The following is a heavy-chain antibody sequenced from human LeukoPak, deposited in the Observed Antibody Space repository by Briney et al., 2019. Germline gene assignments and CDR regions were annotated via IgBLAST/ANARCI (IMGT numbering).Heavy chain of an antibody. CDR1: GFTFSSYT. V-gene: IGHV3-21*01. Sequence: GGSLRLSCAASGFTFSSYTMNWVRQAPGKGPEWVSYISSSSSYIYYADSVKGRFTISRDNAENSLYLQMNSLRAEDTAVYYCARGSVGYCSGGGCYYGMDVWGQGTTVTVSS. CDR2: ISSSSSYI. J-gene: IGHJ6*01. D-gene: IGHD2-15*01. CDR3: ARGSVGYCSGGGCYYGMDV.